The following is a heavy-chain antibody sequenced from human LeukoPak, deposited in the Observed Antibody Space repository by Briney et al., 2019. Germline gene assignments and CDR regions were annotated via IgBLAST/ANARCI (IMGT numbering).Heavy chain of an antibody. D-gene: IGHD2-15*01. CDR3: ARELPFDY. Sequence: GGSLKLSCAASGFTFSNYWMHWVRQAPGKGLVWVSRIKSDGSRTDYADSVKGRFTISRDNAKNTLYLQMNSLRAEDTAVYYCARELPFDYWGQGTLVTVSS. CDR1: GFTFSNYW. J-gene: IGHJ4*02. CDR2: IKSDGSRT. V-gene: IGHV3-74*01.